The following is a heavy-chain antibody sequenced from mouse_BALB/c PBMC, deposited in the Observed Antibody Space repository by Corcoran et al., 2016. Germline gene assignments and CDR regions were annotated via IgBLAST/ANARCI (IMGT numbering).Heavy chain of an antibody. D-gene: IGHD4-1*01. CDR2: INPDSSTI. CDR1: GFDFSRYW. Sequence: EVKLLESGGGLVQPGGSLKLSCAASGFDFSRYWMSWVRQAPGKGLEWIGEINPDSSTINYTPSLKDKFIISRDNAKNTLYLQMSKVRSKDTALYYCARNWDVGFAYWGQGTLVTVSA. J-gene: IGHJ3*01. CDR3: ARNWDVGFAY. V-gene: IGHV4-1*02.